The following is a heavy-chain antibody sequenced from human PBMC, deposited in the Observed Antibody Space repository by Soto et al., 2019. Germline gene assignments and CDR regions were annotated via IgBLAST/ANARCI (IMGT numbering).Heavy chain of an antibody. J-gene: IGHJ4*02. CDR2: INRDGSSI. V-gene: IGHV3-74*01. CDR1: GFTFSSYW. Sequence: GGSLRLSCAASGFTFSSYWMRWVRQAPGKGLVWVSRINRDGSSINYADSARGRVTISRDNAKNTLYLQVNGLRAEDTAVYYCAREIATTGEYYFDYWGQGILVTVSS. CDR3: AREIATTGEYYFDY. D-gene: IGHD6-13*01.